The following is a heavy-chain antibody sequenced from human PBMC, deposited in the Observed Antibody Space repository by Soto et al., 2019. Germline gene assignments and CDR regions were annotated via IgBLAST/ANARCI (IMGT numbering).Heavy chain of an antibody. J-gene: IGHJ4*02. V-gene: IGHV1-8*01. CDR1: GYTFTSYD. Sequence: ASVKVSCKASGYTFTSYDINWVRQATGQGLEWMGWMNPNSGNTGYAQKFQGRVTMTRNTSISTAYMELSSLRSEDTAVYYCARGNIYCTNGVCCDKDFDYWGQGTLVTVSS. CDR2: MNPNSGNT. CDR3: ARGNIYCTNGVCCDKDFDY. D-gene: IGHD2-8*01.